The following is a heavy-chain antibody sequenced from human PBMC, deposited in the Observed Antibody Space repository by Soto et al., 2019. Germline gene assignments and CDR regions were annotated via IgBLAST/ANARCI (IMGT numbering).Heavy chain of an antibody. Sequence: GASVKVSCKASGGTFSSYAISWVRQAPGQGLEWMGGIIPIFGTANYAQKFQGRVTITADESTSTAYMELSSLRSEDTAMYYCAREVDTDVGGLGFYDSFEIWGPGTKVTVSS. J-gene: IGHJ3*02. D-gene: IGHD5-18*01. V-gene: IGHV1-69*13. CDR2: IIPIFGTA. CDR3: AREVDTDVGGLGFYDSFEI. CDR1: GGTFSSYA.